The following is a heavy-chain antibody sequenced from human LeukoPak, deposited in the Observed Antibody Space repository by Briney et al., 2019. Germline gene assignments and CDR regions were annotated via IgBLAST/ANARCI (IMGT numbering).Heavy chain of an antibody. Sequence: PGGSLRLSCAASGFTVSSNYMSWVRQAPGKGLEWGSVIYSGGSTYYADSVKGRFTISRDNSKNTLYLQMNSLRAEDTAVYYCARVVISGREPPYSSSGFDYWGQGTLVTVSS. CDR1: GFTVSSNY. CDR3: ARVVISGREPPYSSSGFDY. CDR2: IYSGGST. D-gene: IGHD6-6*01. J-gene: IGHJ4*02. V-gene: IGHV3-53*01.